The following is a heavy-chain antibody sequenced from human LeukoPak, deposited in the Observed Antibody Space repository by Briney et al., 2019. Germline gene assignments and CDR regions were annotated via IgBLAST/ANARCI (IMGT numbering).Heavy chain of an antibody. CDR1: GFTFSSYS. CDR2: IRSSSSTM. CDR3: ARADYYGSGNYYTSDY. V-gene: IGHV3-48*01. D-gene: IGHD3-10*01. J-gene: IGHJ4*02. Sequence: TGGSLRLSCAASGFTFSSYSMNWVRQAPRKGLEWVSYIRSSSSTMYYADSVKGRFTISRDNAKNSLFLQMNSLRAEDTAVYYCARADYYGSGNYYTSDYWGQGTLVTVSS.